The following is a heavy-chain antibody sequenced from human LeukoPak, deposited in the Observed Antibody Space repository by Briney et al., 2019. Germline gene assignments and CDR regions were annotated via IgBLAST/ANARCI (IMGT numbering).Heavy chain of an antibody. CDR2: INPNSGGT. V-gene: IGHV1-2*04. CDR3: ARGWKRYDILTGYHRPGNDAFDI. D-gene: IGHD3-9*01. CDR1: GYTFTGYY. J-gene: IGHJ3*02. Sequence: ASVKVSCKASGYTFTGYYMHWVRQAPGQGLEWMGWINPNSGGTNYAQKFQGWVTMTRDTSISTAYMELSRLRSDDTAVYYCARGWKRYDILTGYHRPGNDAFDIWGQGTMVTVSS.